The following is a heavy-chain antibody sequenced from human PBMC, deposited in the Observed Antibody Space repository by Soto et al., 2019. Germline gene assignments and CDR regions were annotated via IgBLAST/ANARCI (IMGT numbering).Heavy chain of an antibody. CDR2: ISSNSDYI. Sequence: EVQLVESGGGLVKPGGSLRLSCASSGFTFASYNMLWVRQAPGKGLEWVASISSNSDYIYHADSVKGRFTVSRDNAKNSLFLEMTILRDEDTALYYCARGGSAARKTDGDYYYYYPMDVWGRGTTVTVSS. V-gene: IGHV3-21*01. D-gene: IGHD3-16*01. CDR3: ARGGSAARKTDGDYYYYYPMDV. CDR1: GFTFASYN. J-gene: IGHJ6*02.